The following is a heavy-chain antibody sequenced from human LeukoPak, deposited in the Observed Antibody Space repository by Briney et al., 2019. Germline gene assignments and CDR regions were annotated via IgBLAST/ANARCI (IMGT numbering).Heavy chain of an antibody. J-gene: IGHJ4*02. CDR1: GDSVSSNSAA. CDR2: TYYRPKWYN. Sequence: SQTLSLTCAISGDSVSSNSAAWNWIRQSPSRGLEWLGRTYYRPKWYNDYAVSVKSRITINPDTSKNQFSLQLNSVTPEDTAVYYCARVSIAAAGTLTFDYWGQGTLVTVSS. V-gene: IGHV6-1*01. D-gene: IGHD6-13*01. CDR3: ARVSIAAAGTLTFDY.